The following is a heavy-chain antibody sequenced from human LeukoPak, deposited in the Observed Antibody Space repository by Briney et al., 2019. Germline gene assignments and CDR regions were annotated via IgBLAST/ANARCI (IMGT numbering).Heavy chain of an antibody. J-gene: IGHJ4*02. CDR1: GFTFSASA. CDR2: IASKGKNYAT. Sequence: PGGSLRLCCATSGFTFSASAINWVRQAAGKGLEWVGRIASKGKNYATEYAASVKGRFTISRDDSKNTAYLQMNSLKTEDTAVYYCSRSGGDGATGEWGQGTLVTVSS. V-gene: IGHV3-73*01. CDR3: SRSGGDGATGE. D-gene: IGHD1-26*01.